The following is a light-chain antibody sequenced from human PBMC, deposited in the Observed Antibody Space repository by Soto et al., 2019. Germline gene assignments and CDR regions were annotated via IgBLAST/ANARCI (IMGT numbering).Light chain of an antibody. CDR3: SSYTTSSTWV. CDR1: SGDVGAYNY. V-gene: IGLV2-14*01. Sequence: QSALTQPASVSGSPGQSITISCTGTSGDVGAYNYVSWYQQHPGKAPKLMIYEVSHRPSGVSNRFSGSKSGYTASLTISGLQAEDEADYYCSSYTTSSTWVFGGGTKLTVL. J-gene: IGLJ3*02. CDR2: EVS.